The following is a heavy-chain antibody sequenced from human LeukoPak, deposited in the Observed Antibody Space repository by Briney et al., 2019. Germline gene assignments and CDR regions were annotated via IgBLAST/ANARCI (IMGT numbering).Heavy chain of an antibody. J-gene: IGHJ4*02. CDR1: GFTFSSYA. Sequence: PGRSLRLSCAASGFTFSSYAMHWVRQAPGKGLEWVAVISYDGSNKYYADSMKGRFTISRDNSKNTLYLQMNSLRAEDTAVYYCARDRIHAFDYWGQGTLVTVSS. V-gene: IGHV3-30-3*01. D-gene: IGHD2/OR15-2a*01. CDR3: ARDRIHAFDY. CDR2: ISYDGSNK.